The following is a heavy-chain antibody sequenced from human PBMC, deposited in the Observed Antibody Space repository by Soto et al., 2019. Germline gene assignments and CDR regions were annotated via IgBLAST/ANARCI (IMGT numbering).Heavy chain of an antibody. D-gene: IGHD2-21*01. CDR1: GFTFSSDW. CDR3: ASVIPLGY. J-gene: IGHJ4*02. CDR2: SNSDGSST. Sequence: EVQLVESGGGLVQPGGSLRLSCAASGFTFSSDWMQWVRQAPGKGLVWVSRSNSDGSSTSYADTVKGRFTISRDNAKNAQYLQMNSLRAEDTAVHYCASVIPLGYWGQGTLVTVSS. V-gene: IGHV3-74*01.